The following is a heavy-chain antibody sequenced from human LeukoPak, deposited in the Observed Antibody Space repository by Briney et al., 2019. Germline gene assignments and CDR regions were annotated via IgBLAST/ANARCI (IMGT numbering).Heavy chain of an antibody. Sequence: PGGSLRLSCAASGFTFSSYYMHWVRQVPGEGLVWVSHIIQDGSVTSYADSVKGRFTISRDNAKNTVYLQLNNLRAEHTAVYYCATDDYRGLGYWGQGTLVTVSS. J-gene: IGHJ4*02. CDR3: ATDDYRGLGY. CDR2: IIQDGSVT. D-gene: IGHD3-16*01. V-gene: IGHV3-74*01. CDR1: GFTFSSYY.